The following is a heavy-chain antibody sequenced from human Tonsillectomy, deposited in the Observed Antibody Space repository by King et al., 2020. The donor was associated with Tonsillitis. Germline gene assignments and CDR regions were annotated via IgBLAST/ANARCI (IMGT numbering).Heavy chain of an antibody. Sequence: VQLVESGGGVVRPGRSLRLSCAASGFTFNTYGMHWVRQAPGKGLEWLAVMSYDGRHKYYADSLKGRFSISRDNSKSTLYLQMQSLRVEDTAVYYCARDPLASDGWSYGLDVWGQGTAVTVSS. J-gene: IGHJ6*02. CDR1: GFTFNTYG. D-gene: IGHD6-19*01. CDR2: MSYDGRHK. V-gene: IGHV3-33*05. CDR3: ARDPLASDGWSYGLDV.